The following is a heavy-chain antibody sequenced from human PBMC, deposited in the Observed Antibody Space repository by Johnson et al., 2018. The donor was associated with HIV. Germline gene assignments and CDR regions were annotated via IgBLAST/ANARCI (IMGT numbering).Heavy chain of an antibody. D-gene: IGHD2-15*01. CDR3: ARTSCSGARCLGYDPFDV. J-gene: IGHJ3*01. Sequence: EQLVESGGGLVQPGGSLRLSCAASGFTFSSYWMHWVRQAPGKGRVWVSRINSDGSSTSYADSVKGRFTISRDNAKNTLYLQMNSLRAEDTAVYYCARTSCSGARCLGYDPFDVWGQGAMVTVSS. CDR2: INSDGSST. CDR1: GFTFSSYW. V-gene: IGHV3-74*01.